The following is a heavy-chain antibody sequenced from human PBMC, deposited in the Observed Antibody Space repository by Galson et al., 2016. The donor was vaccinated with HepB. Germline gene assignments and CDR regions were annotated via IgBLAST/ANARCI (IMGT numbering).Heavy chain of an antibody. CDR1: GYTFTKNW. CDR2: IYPDDSDT. Sequence: QSGAEVKKPGESLKISCNASGYTFTKNWIGWVRQMPGKGLVWMGIIYPDDSDTNYSPSFQGQVPISADKSISPVYLQRSSLEAADTAMYYGARPGDVVVGGIDHWGRGTLVTVSS. CDR3: ARPGDVVVGGIDH. V-gene: IGHV5-51*01. J-gene: IGHJ4*02. D-gene: IGHD2-15*01.